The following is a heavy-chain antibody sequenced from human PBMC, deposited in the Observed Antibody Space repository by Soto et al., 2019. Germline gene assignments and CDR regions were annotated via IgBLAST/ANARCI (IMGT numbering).Heavy chain of an antibody. D-gene: IGHD6-25*01. J-gene: IGHJ5*02. CDR2: IYHTGST. CDR3: AGQTFTIAAASFGRSNWFDP. Sequence: TLSLTCNVSGDSLNSGAYYWTWILQSPGRGLEWIGHIYHTGSTNYNPSLRSRLTISLDTSKNQFSLTLSSVTAADTAVYFCAGQTFTIAAASFGRSNWFDPRAPGTLVTVSS. CDR1: GDSLNSGAYY. V-gene: IGHV4-61*08.